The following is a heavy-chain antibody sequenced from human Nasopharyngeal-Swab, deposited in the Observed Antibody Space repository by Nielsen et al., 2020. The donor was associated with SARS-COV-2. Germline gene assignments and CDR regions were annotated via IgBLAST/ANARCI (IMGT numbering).Heavy chain of an antibody. Sequence: GGSLRLSCAAPGFTFSSYSMNWVRQAPGKGLEWVSYISSSSSTIYYADSVKGRFTISRDNSKNTLYLQMNSLRAEDTAVYYCAKDLSGIAAADDAFDIWGQGTMVTVSS. V-gene: IGHV3-48*01. D-gene: IGHD6-13*01. CDR3: AKDLSGIAAADDAFDI. CDR2: ISSSSSTI. CDR1: GFTFSSYS. J-gene: IGHJ3*02.